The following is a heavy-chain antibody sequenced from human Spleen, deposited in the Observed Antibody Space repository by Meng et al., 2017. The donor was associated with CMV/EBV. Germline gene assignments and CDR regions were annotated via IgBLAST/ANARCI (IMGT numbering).Heavy chain of an antibody. CDR3: AQRGSGWYFDY. J-gene: IGHJ4*02. D-gene: IGHD6-19*01. Sequence: GGPLRLSCAASGFTFDDYAMHWVRQAPGKGLEWVSGITNNGGSTYYADSVKGRFTISRDNSKNTLYLQMNSLRAEDTAVYYCAQRGSGWYFDYWGQGTLVTVSS. CDR1: GFTFDDYA. CDR2: ITNNGGST. V-gene: IGHV3-23*01.